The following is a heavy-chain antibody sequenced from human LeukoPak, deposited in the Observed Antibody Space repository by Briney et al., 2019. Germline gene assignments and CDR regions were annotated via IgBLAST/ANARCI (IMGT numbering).Heavy chain of an antibody. D-gene: IGHD2-2*01. CDR1: GFTFDDYA. J-gene: IGHJ6*02. CDR2: ISGDGGST. Sequence: GGSLRLSCAASGFTFDDYAMHWVRQAPGKGLEWVSLISGDGGSTYYADSVKGRFTISRDNGKNSLYLQMNSLRAEDTALYYCAKDGSDIVVVPAVHYGMDVWGQGTTVTVSS. V-gene: IGHV3-43*02. CDR3: AKDGSDIVVVPAVHYGMDV.